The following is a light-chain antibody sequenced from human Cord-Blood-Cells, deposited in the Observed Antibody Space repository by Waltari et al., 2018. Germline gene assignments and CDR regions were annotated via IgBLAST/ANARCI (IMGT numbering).Light chain of an antibody. V-gene: IGLV2-23*02. J-gene: IGLJ1*01. CDR3: CSYAGSSTYV. CDR2: EVS. CDR1: SSDVGSYNL. Sequence: QSALTQPASVSGSPGQSITISCTGTSSDVGSYNLVSWYQQHPGNAPKLMIYEVSKRPSGVSNLFPGSKSGNTAALTIAGLQAEDEADYYCCSYAGSSTYVFGTGTKVTVL.